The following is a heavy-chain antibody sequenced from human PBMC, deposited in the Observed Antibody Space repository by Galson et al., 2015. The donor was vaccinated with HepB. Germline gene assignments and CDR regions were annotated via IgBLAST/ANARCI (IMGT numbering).Heavy chain of an antibody. CDR3: AIFLVRGVIAPDYGDAFDI. CDR1: GYTFTSYG. D-gene: IGHD3-10*01. J-gene: IGHJ3*02. V-gene: IGHV1-18*04. CDR2: ISAYNGNT. Sequence: SVKVSCKASGYTFTSYGISWVRQAPGQGLEWMGWISAYNGNTNYAQKLQGRATMTTDTSTSTAYMELRSLRSDDTAVYYCAIFLVRGVIAPDYGDAFDIWGQGTMVTVSS.